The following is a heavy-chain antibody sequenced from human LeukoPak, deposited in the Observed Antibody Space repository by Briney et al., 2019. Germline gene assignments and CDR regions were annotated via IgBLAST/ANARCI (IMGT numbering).Heavy chain of an antibody. CDR1: GFTFSTYG. D-gene: IGHD3-3*01. V-gene: IGHV3-30*18. CDR2: IIYDGSNT. J-gene: IGHJ4*02. Sequence: GGSLRLSCAASGFTFSTYGMHWVRQAPGKGLEWVAVIIYDGSNTYYADSVKGRFTISRDNSKNTLYLQMNSLRAGDTAVYYCAKYDFWSGYSFDYWGQGTLVTVSS. CDR3: AKYDFWSGYSFDY.